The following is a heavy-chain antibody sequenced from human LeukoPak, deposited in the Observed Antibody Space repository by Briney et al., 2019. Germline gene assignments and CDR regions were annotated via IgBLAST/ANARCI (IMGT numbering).Heavy chain of an antibody. V-gene: IGHV4-59*01. CDR2: IYYSGST. CDR1: GGSISSYY. J-gene: IGHJ6*03. D-gene: IGHD6-6*01. CDR3: ARTTIAARRYMDV. Sequence: SETLSLTCTVSGGSISSYYWSWIRQPPGKGLEWIGYIYYSGSTNYNPSLKSRVTISVDTSKNQFSQKLSSVTAADTAVYYCARTTIAARRYMDVWGKGTTVTVSS.